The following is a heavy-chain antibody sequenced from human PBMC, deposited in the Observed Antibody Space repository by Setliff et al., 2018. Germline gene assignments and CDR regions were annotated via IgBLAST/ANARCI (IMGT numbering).Heavy chain of an antibody. Sequence: QPGGSLRLSCAASGFTLNNYGMHWVRQAPGKGLEWVAGIWFDGSKITYGNSVKGRFTISRDNSKSTLFLQMNSLRVEDTAVYYCAKDSSGWPHSLISYFQHWGQGTLVTVSS. CDR3: AKDSSGWPHSLISYFQH. V-gene: IGHV3-33*06. CDR1: GFTLNNYG. CDR2: IWFDGSKI. J-gene: IGHJ1*01. D-gene: IGHD6-19*01.